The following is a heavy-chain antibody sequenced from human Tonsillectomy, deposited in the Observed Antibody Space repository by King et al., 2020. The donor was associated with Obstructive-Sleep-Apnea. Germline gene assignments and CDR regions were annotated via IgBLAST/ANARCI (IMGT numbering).Heavy chain of an antibody. CDR2: IYYSGST. CDR3: ARNLYGGVYSGPFDI. Sequence: QLQESGPGLVKPSDTLSLTCTVSGGSLSSYYWSWIRQPPGKGLEWIGYIYYSGSTKYNPSLKSRVTISVDTSKNQVSLNLTSVTAADTAVYYCARNLYGGVYSGPFDIWGQGTMVTVSS. CDR1: GGSLSSYY. J-gene: IGHJ3*02. V-gene: IGHV4-59*08. D-gene: IGHD2-8*02.